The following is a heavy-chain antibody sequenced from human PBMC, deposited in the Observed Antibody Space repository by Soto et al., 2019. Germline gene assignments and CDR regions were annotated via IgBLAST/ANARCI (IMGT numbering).Heavy chain of an antibody. V-gene: IGHV4-38-2*02. D-gene: IGHD2-21*02. Sequence: SETLSLTCSVSGYSISGPSYWAWIRQPPGKGPEWIASIYHGGTTFYNSSLKSRITISVDTSNNQFSLKLTSVTAADTAVYYCAKVHVMVVAGSTFDYWGHGTLVTVSS. J-gene: IGHJ4*01. CDR2: IYHGGTT. CDR3: AKVHVMVVAGSTFDY. CDR1: GYSISGPSY.